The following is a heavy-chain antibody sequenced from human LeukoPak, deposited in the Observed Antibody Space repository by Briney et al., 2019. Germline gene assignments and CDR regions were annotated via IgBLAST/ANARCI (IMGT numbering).Heavy chain of an antibody. V-gene: IGHV3-21*01. CDR1: GFTFSGYS. CDR2: ISSSSSYI. Sequence: PGGSLRLSCAASGFTFSGYSMNWVRQAPGKGLEWVSSISSSSSYIYYADSVKGRFTISRDNAKNSLYLQMNSLRAEDTAVYYCARYSGYDYSYSDYWGQGTLVTVSS. D-gene: IGHD5-12*01. CDR3: ARYSGYDYSYSDY. J-gene: IGHJ4*02.